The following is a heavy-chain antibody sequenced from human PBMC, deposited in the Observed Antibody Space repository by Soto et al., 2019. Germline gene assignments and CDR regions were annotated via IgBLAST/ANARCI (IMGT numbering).Heavy chain of an antibody. J-gene: IGHJ6*02. D-gene: IGHD6-19*01. CDR3: TGGSGWNYYYYYGMDV. V-gene: IGHV3-49*03. CDR1: GFTFGDYA. Sequence: GGSLRLSCTASGFTFGDYAMSWFRQAPGKGLEWVGFIRSKAYGGTTEYAASVKGRFTISRDDSKSIAYLQMNSLKTEDTAVYYCTGGSGWNYYYYYGMDVWGQGTTVTVSS. CDR2: IRSKAYGGTT.